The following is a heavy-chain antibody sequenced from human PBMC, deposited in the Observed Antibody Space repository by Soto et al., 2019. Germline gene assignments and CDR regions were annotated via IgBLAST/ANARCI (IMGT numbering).Heavy chain of an antibody. D-gene: IGHD3-3*01. V-gene: IGHV3-23*01. J-gene: IGHJ5*02. CDR2: ICGSGGST. CDR3: AKESTEESFDWFDP. Sequence: GGSLRLSCEVSGFTFENYAMNGVRRAPGKGLEWVSAICGSGGSTDYADSVKGRFTISRDNSKNTLHLQMNSLRAEDTAVYYCAKESTEESFDWFDPWGQGTLVTVSS. CDR1: GFTFENYA.